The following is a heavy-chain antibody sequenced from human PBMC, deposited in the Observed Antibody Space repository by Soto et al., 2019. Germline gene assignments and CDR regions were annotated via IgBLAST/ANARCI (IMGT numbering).Heavy chain of an antibody. D-gene: IGHD3-22*01. CDR3: ASRGVVRSGYLRYYFDY. CDR1: GGTFSSYA. J-gene: IGHJ4*02. V-gene: IGHV1-69*12. Sequence: QVQLVQSGAAVKKPGSSVKVSCKASGGTFSSYAISWVRQAPGQGLEWMGGIIPIFGTANYAQKFQGRVTITADESTSTAYMELSSLRSEDTAVYYCASRGVVRSGYLRYYFDYWGQGTLVTVSS. CDR2: IIPIFGTA.